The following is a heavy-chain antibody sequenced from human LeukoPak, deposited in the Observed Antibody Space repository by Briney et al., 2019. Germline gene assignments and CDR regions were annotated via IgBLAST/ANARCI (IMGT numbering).Heavy chain of an antibody. CDR1: GGSISSYY. V-gene: IGHV4-59*12. CDR3: ASLELTYNWFDP. Sequence: SETLSLTCTVSGGSISSYYWSWIRQPPGKGLEWIGYIYYSGSTNYNPSLKSRVTISVDTSKNQFSLKLSSVTAADTAVYYCASLELTYNWFDPWGQGTLVTVSS. CDR2: IYYSGST. D-gene: IGHD1-7*01. J-gene: IGHJ5*02.